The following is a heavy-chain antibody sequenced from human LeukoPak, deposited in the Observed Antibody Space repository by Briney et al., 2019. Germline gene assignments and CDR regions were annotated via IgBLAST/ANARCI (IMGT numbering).Heavy chain of an antibody. D-gene: IGHD3-3*01. Sequence: ETLSLTCTVSSGSISSSSYYWGSIRQPPGKGLEWIGCIYYSGSTYYHPSTQSRATISVDTSKYQLSLKRSSEPAADTGVYYCARGTRTDYEFWSGYYNYYYYMDVWGKGSTVTV. CDR3: ARGTRTDYEFWSGYYNYYYYMDV. CDR2: IYYSGST. V-gene: IGHV4-39*07. CDR1: SGSISSSSYY. J-gene: IGHJ6*03.